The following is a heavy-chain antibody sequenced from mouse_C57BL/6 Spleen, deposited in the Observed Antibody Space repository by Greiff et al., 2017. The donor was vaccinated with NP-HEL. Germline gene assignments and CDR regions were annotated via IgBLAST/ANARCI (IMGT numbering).Heavy chain of an antibody. CDR2: IYPGSGST. CDR1: GYTFTSYW. V-gene: IGHV1-55*01. CDR3: ARPLGSSLWYFDY. Sequence: VQLQQPGAELVKPGASVKMSCKASGYTFTSYWITWVKQRPGQGLEWIGDIYPGSGSTNYNEKFKSKATLTVDTSSSTAYMQLSSLTSEDSAVYYCARPLGSSLWYFDYWGQGTTLTVSS. J-gene: IGHJ2*01. D-gene: IGHD1-1*01.